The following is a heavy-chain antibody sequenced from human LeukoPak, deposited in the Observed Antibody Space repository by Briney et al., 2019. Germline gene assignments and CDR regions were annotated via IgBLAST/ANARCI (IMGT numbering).Heavy chain of an antibody. V-gene: IGHV4-59*01. CDR3: ARAGSGAGSHFGD. CDR1: GGSISSYY. Sequence: SETLSLTCTVSGGSISSYYWSWIRQPPGKGLEWIGYIYYSGSTNYNPSLKSRVTISVDTSKNQFSLKLSSVTAADTAVYYCARAGSGAGSHFGDWGQGTLVTVSS. CDR2: IYYSGST. J-gene: IGHJ4*02. D-gene: IGHD3-3*01.